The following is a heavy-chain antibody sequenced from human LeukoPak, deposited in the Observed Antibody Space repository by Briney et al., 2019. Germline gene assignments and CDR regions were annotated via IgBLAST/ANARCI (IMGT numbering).Heavy chain of an antibody. CDR1: GYTFTNYD. V-gene: IGHV1-8*02. J-gene: IGHJ3*02. Sequence: ASVKVSFKASGYTFTNYDINWLRQAPGQGPESKGWMNPNSGNTGYAQKFQVRVTMTRNTAVSTAYMELSRVRSEDTAVYYGAAHGGSGRGSGAFDIWGQGTMVTVSS. CDR3: AAHGGSGRGSGAFDI. CDR2: MNPNSGNT. D-gene: IGHD4-23*01.